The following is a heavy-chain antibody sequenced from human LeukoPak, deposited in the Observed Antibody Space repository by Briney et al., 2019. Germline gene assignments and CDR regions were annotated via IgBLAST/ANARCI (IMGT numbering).Heavy chain of an antibody. CDR2: ISAYNGNT. Sequence: ASVKVSCKASGYKFTSYSISWVRQAPGQGLEWMGWISAYNGNTDYAQKLQGRVTMTTDTSTSTAYMELRSLRSDDTAVYYCAMVRGLVSWFDPWGQGTLVTVSS. V-gene: IGHV1-18*01. J-gene: IGHJ5*02. CDR1: GYKFTSYS. CDR3: AMVRGLVSWFDP. D-gene: IGHD3-10*01.